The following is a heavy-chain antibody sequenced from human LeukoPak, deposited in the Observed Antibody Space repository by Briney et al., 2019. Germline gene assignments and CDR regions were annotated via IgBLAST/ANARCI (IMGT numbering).Heavy chain of an antibody. CDR3: ARDRHPWYLDL. CDR1: GFTFTRYG. V-gene: IGHV3-30*02. Sequence: GGSLSLSCAASGFTFTRYGMHWVRQAPGKGLDWVAYIRSDGRDQYYADSVEGRFTISRDDSKNTLHLQLNSLSAEDTAVYYCARDRHPWYLDLWGRGTLVTVSS. J-gene: IGHJ2*01. CDR2: IRSDGRDQ.